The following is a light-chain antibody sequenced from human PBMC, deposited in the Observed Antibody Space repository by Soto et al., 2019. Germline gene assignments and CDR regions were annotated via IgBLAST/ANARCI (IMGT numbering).Light chain of an antibody. CDR3: VLYMGSGTWG. V-gene: IGLV8-61*01. J-gene: IGLJ2*01. CDR1: SGSVSTSYY. CDR2: STN. Sequence: QTVVTQEPSFSVSPGGTVTLPCGLSSGSVSTSYYPSWYQQTPGQAPRTLIYSTNTRSSGVPDRFSGSILGNKAALTITGAQADDESDYYCVLYMGSGTWGFGGGTKLTVL.